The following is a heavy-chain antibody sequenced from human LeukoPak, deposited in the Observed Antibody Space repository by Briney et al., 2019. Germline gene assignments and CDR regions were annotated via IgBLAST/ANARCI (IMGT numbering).Heavy chain of an antibody. Sequence: GGSLRLSCAASGFTFSNNALGWVRQSPGRGLEWVSAISGSDGATYYADSVKGRFTISRDNSKNTLYLQMNSLRVEDTALYYCVKLLSNYYYYMDVWGKGTTVTVSS. CDR2: ISGSDGAT. CDR1: GFTFSNNA. J-gene: IGHJ6*03. V-gene: IGHV3-23*01. D-gene: IGHD2/OR15-2a*01. CDR3: VKLLSNYYYYMDV.